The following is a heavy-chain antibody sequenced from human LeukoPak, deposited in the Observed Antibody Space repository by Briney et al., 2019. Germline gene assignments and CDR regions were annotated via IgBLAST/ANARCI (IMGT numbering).Heavy chain of an antibody. CDR3: VRKSFGESVY. D-gene: IGHD3-10*01. CDR1: DFLVISNY. V-gene: IGHV3-53*01. CDR2: LYSGGRS. Sequence: GGSLRLSCAPYDFLVISNYMSWVRQPPGKGLEWVSLLYSGGRSYLADSVKGRFSISRDDSNNAVYPQMNSLRPEDTAVYYCVRKSFGESVYWGQGSLVTVSS. J-gene: IGHJ4*02.